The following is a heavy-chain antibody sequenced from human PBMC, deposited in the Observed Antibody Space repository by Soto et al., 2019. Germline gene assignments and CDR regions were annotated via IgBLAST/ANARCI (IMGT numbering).Heavy chain of an antibody. CDR2: INPNSGGT. D-gene: IGHD5-18*01. Sequence: ASVKVSCKASGYTFTGYYMHWVRQAPGQGLEWMGWINPNSGGTNYAQKFQGRVTMTRDTSISTAYMELSRLRSDDTAGNYFARGRAEAAWIPSAFDMCRQGTRVTV. V-gene: IGHV1-2*02. CDR3: ARGRAEAAWIPSAFDM. J-gene: IGHJ3*02. CDR1: GYTFTGYY.